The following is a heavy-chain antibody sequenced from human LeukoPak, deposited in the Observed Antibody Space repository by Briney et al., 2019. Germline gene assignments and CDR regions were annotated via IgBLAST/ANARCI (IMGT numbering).Heavy chain of an antibody. J-gene: IGHJ6*02. CDR2: IYTSGST. CDR3: ARGFTTQDHYYYGMDV. V-gene: IGHV4-61*02. Sequence: PPETLSLTCTVSGASISSGSYYWSWIRQPAGKGLEWIGGIYTSGSTNYNPSLKSRVTISVDTSKNQFSLKLSSVTAADTAVYYCARGFTTQDHYYYGMDVWGQGTTVTVSS. D-gene: IGHD1-14*01. CDR1: GASISSGSYY.